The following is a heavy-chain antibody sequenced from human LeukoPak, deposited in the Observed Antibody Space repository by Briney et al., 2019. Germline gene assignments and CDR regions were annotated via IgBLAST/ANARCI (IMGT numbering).Heavy chain of an antibody. D-gene: IGHD4-17*01. CDR2: ISAYNGNT. V-gene: IGHV1-18*01. CDR3: ARRGVTSYYYYYYYMDV. Sequence: GASVKVSCKASGYTFTSYGISWVRQAPGQGLEWMGWISAYNGNTNYAQKLQGRVTMTTDTSTSTAYMELRSLRSDDTAVYYCARRGVTSYYYYYYYMDVWGKGTTVTISS. CDR1: GYTFTSYG. J-gene: IGHJ6*03.